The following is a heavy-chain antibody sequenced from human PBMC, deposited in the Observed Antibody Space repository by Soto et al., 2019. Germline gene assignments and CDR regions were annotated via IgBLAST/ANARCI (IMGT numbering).Heavy chain of an antibody. D-gene: IGHD3-10*01. V-gene: IGHV3-33*01. J-gene: IGHJ6*02. CDR1: GFTFSTYG. CDR2: IWSDGSNE. Sequence: QVQLVESGGGVVQPGMSLRLSCAASGFTFSTYGVHWVHQAPGKGLEWVAVIWSDGSNEYYADSVKGRFTISRDNSKNTLSLQMDSLTTEDTAVYYCARDIMVRGRSYYGMDVWGQGTTVTVSS. CDR3: ARDIMVRGRSYYGMDV.